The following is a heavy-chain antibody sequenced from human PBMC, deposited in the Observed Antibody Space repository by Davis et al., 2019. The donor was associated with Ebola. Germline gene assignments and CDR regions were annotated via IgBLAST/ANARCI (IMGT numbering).Heavy chain of an antibody. CDR3: VRHVRGYD. V-gene: IGHV4-59*08. J-gene: IGHJ4*02. CDR1: GGSISGFF. D-gene: IGHD5-12*01. CDR2: IHDSGRT. Sequence: MPSETLSLTCTVSGGSISGFFWSWIRQSPGEGLEWIGYIHDSGRTSYNPSFKSRVTISLDMSKNQFSLKVGSVTAADTAVYYCVRHVRGYDWGQGIPVTVSS.